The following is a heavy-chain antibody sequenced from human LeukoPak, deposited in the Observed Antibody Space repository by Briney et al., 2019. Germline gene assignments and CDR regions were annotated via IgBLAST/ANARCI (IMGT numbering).Heavy chain of an antibody. Sequence: GGSLRLSCAASGFIVSRRYMSWVRQAPGKGLEWVSVIYTDGSTYYADSVKGRFTISRDNSRNTLYLQMNTLRAEDTAVYYCASDLIAVTERIYFGMDVWGQGTTVTVSS. V-gene: IGHV3-53*01. D-gene: IGHD6-19*01. CDR1: GFIVSRRY. CDR3: ASDLIAVTERIYFGMDV. CDR2: IYTDGST. J-gene: IGHJ6*02.